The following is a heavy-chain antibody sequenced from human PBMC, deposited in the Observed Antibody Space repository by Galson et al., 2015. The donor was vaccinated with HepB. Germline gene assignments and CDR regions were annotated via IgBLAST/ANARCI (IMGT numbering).Heavy chain of an antibody. CDR3: VRGGGYSYNYYFDY. Sequence: SLRLSCAASGFTFSSYWMSWVRQAPGKGLVWISRVNGDGSTTNYADSVKGRFTISRDNAKNTLYLQMSSLSAEDTAVYYCVRGGGYSYNYYFDYWGQGTLVPVSS. V-gene: IGHV3-74*01. J-gene: IGHJ4*02. CDR1: GFTFSSYW. CDR2: VNGDGSTT. D-gene: IGHD5-18*01.